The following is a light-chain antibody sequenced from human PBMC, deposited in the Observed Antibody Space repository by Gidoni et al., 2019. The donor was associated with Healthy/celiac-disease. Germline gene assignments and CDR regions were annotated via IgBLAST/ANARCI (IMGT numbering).Light chain of an antibody. CDR2: KAS. CDR1: QSISSW. Sequence: DIQMTQSPSTLSASVGDRVTITCRASQSISSWLAWYQQKPGKAPKLLIYKASSVERGVTSRFSGSGSGTEFTLTISSLQPDDFATYYCQQYNSYSWTFGQGTKVEIK. J-gene: IGKJ1*01. V-gene: IGKV1-5*03. CDR3: QQYNSYSWT.